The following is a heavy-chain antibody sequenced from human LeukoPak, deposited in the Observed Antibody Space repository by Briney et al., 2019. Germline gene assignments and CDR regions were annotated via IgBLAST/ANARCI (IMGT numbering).Heavy chain of an antibody. J-gene: IGHJ5*02. V-gene: IGHV4-38-2*02. CDR3: VDYSTSSGWFDP. CDR2: IYHSGRT. CDR1: GYSISSGDY. D-gene: IGHD6-6*01. Sequence: SETLSLTCTVSGYSISSGDYWGWIRQPPGKGLEWIGSIYHSGRTYYNPSLKSRVTISVDTSKNQFSLNLTSVTAADTAVYYCVDYSTSSGWFDPWGQGTLVTVSS.